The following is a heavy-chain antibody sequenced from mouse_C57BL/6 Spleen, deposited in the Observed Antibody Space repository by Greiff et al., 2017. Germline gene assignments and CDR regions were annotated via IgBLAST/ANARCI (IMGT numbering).Heavy chain of an antibody. CDR2: IDPSDSYT. J-gene: IGHJ2*01. V-gene: IGHV1-69*01. Sequence: QVQLQQPGAELVRPGSSVKLSCKASGYTFTSYWMHWVKQSPGQGLEWIGEIDPSDSYTNYNQKFKGKSTLTVDKSSSTAYMQLSSLTSEDSAVYYCALLRYHFDYWGQGTTLTVSS. CDR3: ALLRYHFDY. D-gene: IGHD1-1*01. CDR1: GYTFTSYW.